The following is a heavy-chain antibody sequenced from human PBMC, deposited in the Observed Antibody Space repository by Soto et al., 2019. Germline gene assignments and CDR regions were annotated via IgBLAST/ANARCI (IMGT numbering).Heavy chain of an antibody. J-gene: IGHJ5*02. CDR1: GFTYSDYG. Sequence: GGSLRLSCVASGFTYSDYGMSWVRQAPGRGLEWVARIKFDGSEIQYADSAKGRFTISRDNAENSLYLQMRSLRDGDTAVYYCVRGGGGGLFDPWGQGTMLTVSS. CDR3: VRGGGGGLFDP. D-gene: IGHD2-15*01. CDR2: IKFDGSEI. V-gene: IGHV3-7*01.